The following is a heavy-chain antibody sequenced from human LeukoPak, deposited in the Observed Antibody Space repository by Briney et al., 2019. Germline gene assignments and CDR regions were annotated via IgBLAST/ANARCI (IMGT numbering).Heavy chain of an antibody. Sequence: SETLSLTCTVSGGSISDYYWSWIRQPPGKGLEWLGYIYYSGSTKYNPSLKSRVTISVDTSKNQFPLKLSSVTAADTAVYYCARDGYGDGMDYWGQGTLVTVSS. D-gene: IGHD4-17*01. J-gene: IGHJ4*02. CDR1: GGSISDYY. CDR3: ARDGYGDGMDY. V-gene: IGHV4-59*01. CDR2: IYYSGST.